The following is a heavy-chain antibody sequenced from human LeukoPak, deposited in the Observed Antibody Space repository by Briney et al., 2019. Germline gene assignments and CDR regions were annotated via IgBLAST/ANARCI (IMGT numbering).Heavy chain of an antibody. J-gene: IGHJ5*02. V-gene: IGHV4-59*07. CDR3: ARVRPTWFDP. Sequence: SDTLSLTCAVSGGSISGYYWSWIRQSPEKGLESIGFIYSTGSTNYNPSLKSRVTISIDTSQNQFSLRLSSVTAADTAVYYCARVRPTWFDPWGQGTLVTVSS. D-gene: IGHD4-17*01. CDR2: IYSTGST. CDR1: GGSISGYY.